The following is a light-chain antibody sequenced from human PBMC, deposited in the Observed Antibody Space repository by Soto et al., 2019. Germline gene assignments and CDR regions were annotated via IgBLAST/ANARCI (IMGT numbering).Light chain of an antibody. V-gene: IGKV3-15*01. CDR3: QQSYNWPWT. J-gene: IGKJ1*01. Sequence: EVLLTQSPATLSVSPGERATLSCRASQSISTNLAWFLQKPGQAPRLLISRASTRATGIPARFSGSGSGTEFTLTISSLQSEDFAVYYCQQSYNWPWTFGQGTKVDI. CDR1: QSISTN. CDR2: RAS.